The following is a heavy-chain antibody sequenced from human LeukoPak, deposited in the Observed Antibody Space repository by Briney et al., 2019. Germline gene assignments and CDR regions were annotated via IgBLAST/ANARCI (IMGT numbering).Heavy chain of an antibody. CDR3: ASTSSWTDY. V-gene: IGHV3-33*01. CDR1: GFTFSSYG. J-gene: IGHJ4*02. CDR2: IWYDGSNK. Sequence: PGRSLRLSCAASGFTFSSYGMHWVRQAPGKGLEWVAVIWYDGSNKYYADSVKGRFTISRDNSKNTLYLQMNSLRAEDTAVYYCASTSSWTDYWGRGILVTVSS. D-gene: IGHD6-13*01.